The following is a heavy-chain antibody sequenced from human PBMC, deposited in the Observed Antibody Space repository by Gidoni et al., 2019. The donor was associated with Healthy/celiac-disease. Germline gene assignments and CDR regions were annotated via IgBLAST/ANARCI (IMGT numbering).Heavy chain of an antibody. CDR3: AKDLSAELERRGYFDY. CDR1: GFTFSSYA. J-gene: IGHJ4*02. Sequence: EVQLVASGGGLVQPGGSLRLSCAASGFTFSSYAMSWVRQAPGKGLEWVSAISGSGGSTYYADSVKGRFTISRDNSKNTLYLQMNSLRAEDTAVYYCAKDLSAELERRGYFDYWGQGTLVTVSS. CDR2: ISGSGGST. D-gene: IGHD1-1*01. V-gene: IGHV3-23*04.